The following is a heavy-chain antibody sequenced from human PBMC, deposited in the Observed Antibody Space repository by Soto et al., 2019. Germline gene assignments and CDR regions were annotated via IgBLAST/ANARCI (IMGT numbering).Heavy chain of an antibody. J-gene: IGHJ4*02. CDR1: GGSFSGYY. D-gene: IGHD3-22*01. CDR3: ARGRNYYDSSGYYSVDY. CDR2: INHSGST. V-gene: IGHV4-34*01. Sequence: QVQLQQWGAGLLKPSETLSLTCAVYGGSFSGYYWSWIRQPPGKGLEWIGEINHSGSTNYNPSLTSRVTLTVDPSKTQVSLKLSAVTAADTAVYYCARGRNYYDSSGYYSVDYWGQGTLVAVSS.